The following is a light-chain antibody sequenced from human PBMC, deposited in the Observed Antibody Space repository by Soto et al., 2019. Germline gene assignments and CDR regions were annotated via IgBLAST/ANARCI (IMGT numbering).Light chain of an antibody. CDR2: GAS. CDR1: QSVGSN. V-gene: IGKV3-15*01. J-gene: IGKJ1*01. CDR3: QQYNTRWT. Sequence: EIVMTQSPATLSVSPGERATLSCRARQSVGSNLAWYQQKPGQAPRLLIYGASTRAAGIPARFSGSGSVTEFTLSISSLQSEDSAVYFCQQYNTRWTFGPGTKVEIK.